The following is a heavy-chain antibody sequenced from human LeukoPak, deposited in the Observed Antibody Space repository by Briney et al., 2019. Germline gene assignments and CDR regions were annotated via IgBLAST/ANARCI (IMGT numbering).Heavy chain of an antibody. Sequence: SQTLSLTCTVSGGSISSGGYYWSWIRQPPGKGLEWIGYNYHSGSTYYNPSLKSRVTISVDRSKNQFSLKLSSVTAADTAVYYCARRYCSSTSCPPPNYYYYYMDVWGKGTTVTVSS. CDR3: ARRYCSSTSCPPPNYYYYYMDV. CDR2: NYHSGST. CDR1: GGSISSGGYY. D-gene: IGHD2-2*01. V-gene: IGHV4-30-2*01. J-gene: IGHJ6*03.